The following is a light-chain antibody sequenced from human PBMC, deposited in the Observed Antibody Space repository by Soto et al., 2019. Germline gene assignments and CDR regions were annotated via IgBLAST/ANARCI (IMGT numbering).Light chain of an antibody. J-gene: IGLJ1*01. V-gene: IGLV2-14*01. CDR3: NSYAGSSTQV. Sequence: QSALTQPASVSGSPGQSITISCTGTSSDIGGYNYVSWYQQHPGKAPKLIIYEVSNRPSGVSNRFSGSKSGNTASLTISGLQAEDEADYYCNSYAGSSTQVFGTGTKLTVL. CDR1: SSDIGGYNY. CDR2: EVS.